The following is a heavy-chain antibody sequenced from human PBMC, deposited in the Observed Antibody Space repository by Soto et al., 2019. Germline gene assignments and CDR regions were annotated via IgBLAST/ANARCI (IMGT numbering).Heavy chain of an antibody. CDR1: GYTFTSYY. V-gene: IGHV1-46*01. Sequence: ASVKVSCKASGYTFTSYYMHWVRQAPGQGLEWMGIINPSGGSTSYAQKFQGRVTMTRDTSTSTVYMELSSLRSEDTAVYYCARDNRVVPAAIPPRKDGMDVWGQGTTVTVSS. CDR3: ARDNRVVPAAIPPRKDGMDV. CDR2: INPSGGST. J-gene: IGHJ6*02. D-gene: IGHD2-2*01.